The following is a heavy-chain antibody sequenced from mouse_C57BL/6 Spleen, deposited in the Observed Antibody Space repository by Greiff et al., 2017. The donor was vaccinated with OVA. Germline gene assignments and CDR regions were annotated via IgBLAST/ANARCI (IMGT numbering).Heavy chain of an antibody. CDR3: ARGDYDYDVGFAY. V-gene: IGHV5-4*03. CDR2: ISDGGSYT. D-gene: IGHD2-4*01. Sequence: EVKVVESGGGLVKPGGSLKLSCAASGFTFSSYAMSWVRQTPEKRLEWVATISDGGSYTYYPDNVKGRFTISRDNAKNNLYLQMSHLKSEDTAMYYCARGDYDYDVGFAYWGQGTLVTVSA. J-gene: IGHJ3*01. CDR1: GFTFSSYA.